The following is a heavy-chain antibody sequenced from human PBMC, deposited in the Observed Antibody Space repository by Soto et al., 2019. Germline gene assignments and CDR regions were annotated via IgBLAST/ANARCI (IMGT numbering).Heavy chain of an antibody. CDR2: IYYSGST. D-gene: IGHD3-10*01. J-gene: IGHJ4*02. V-gene: IGHV4-39*01. Sequence: XETLSLTCTVSGGSISGSSYYWGWIRQPPGKGLEWIGSIYYSGSTYYNPSLKSRVTISVDTSKNQFSLKLSSVTAADTAVYYCARQSMVRGVNWGQGTLVTVSS. CDR1: GGSISGSSYY. CDR3: ARQSMVRGVN.